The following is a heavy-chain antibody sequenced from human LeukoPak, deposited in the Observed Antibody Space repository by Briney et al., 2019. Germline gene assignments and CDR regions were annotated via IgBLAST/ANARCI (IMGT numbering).Heavy chain of an antibody. D-gene: IGHD4-23*01. CDR2: IYYSGST. CDR3: ARSYGGHSVCDAFDI. Sequence: SETLSLTCTVSGGSISGYYWNWIRQPPGKGLEWIGYIYYSGSTNYNPSLKSRVTMSLDTSKNQFSLKLTSVTAADTAVYYCARSYGGHSVCDAFDIWGQGTMVTVSS. V-gene: IGHV4-59*08. J-gene: IGHJ3*02. CDR1: GGSISGYY.